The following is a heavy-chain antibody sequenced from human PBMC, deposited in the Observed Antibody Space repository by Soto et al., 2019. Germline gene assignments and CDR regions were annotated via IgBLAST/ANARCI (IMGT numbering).Heavy chain of an antibody. CDR1: GGSISSSSHY. J-gene: IGHJ6*02. CDR3: ARISTRYSDWGDYYGMDV. V-gene: IGHV4-39*01. Sequence: PSETLSLTCTVSGGSISSSSHYWGWIRQPPGKGLEWIGSVHYSGTPYCNPSLKSRVTMSVDTSNNQFSLKLSSVTAADTALYYCARISTRYSDWGDYYGMDVWGQGTTVTVSS. D-gene: IGHD3-9*01. CDR2: VHYSGTP.